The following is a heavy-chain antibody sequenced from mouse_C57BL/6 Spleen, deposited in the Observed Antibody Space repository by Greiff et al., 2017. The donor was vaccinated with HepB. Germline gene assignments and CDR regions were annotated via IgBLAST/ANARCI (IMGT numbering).Heavy chain of an antibody. J-gene: IGHJ3*01. Sequence: QVQLKESGPGLVAPSQSLSITCTVSGFSLTSYGVHWVRQPPGKGLEWLVVIWSDGSTTYNSALKSRLSISKDNSKSQVVLKMNSLQTDDTAMYYCARHRGYGSPWFAYWGQGTLVTVSA. V-gene: IGHV2-6-1*01. CDR2: IWSDGST. CDR3: ARHRGYGSPWFAY. D-gene: IGHD1-1*01. CDR1: GFSLTSYG.